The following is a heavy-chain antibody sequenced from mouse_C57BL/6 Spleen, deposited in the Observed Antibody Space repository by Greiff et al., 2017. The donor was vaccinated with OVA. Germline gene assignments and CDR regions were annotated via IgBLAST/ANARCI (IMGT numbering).Heavy chain of an antibody. J-gene: IGHJ2*01. CDR3: ARRFYYVNFGDYVDY. CDR2: IYPADSET. D-gene: IGHD2-1*01. Sequence: VQLQQSGAELVRPGSSVKLSCKASGYTFTSYWLDWVKQSPGQGLEWIGNIYPADSETHYTQKFKDKATLTVDKSSSTGYMQLSSLTSEDSAVYYCARRFYYVNFGDYVDYWGQGTTLTVSS. CDR1: GYTFTSYW. V-gene: IGHV1-61*01.